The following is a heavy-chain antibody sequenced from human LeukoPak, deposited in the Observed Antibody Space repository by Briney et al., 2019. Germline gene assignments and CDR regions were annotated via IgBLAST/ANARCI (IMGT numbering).Heavy chain of an antibody. CDR2: ISYDGSNK. CDR3: ARPSRTREQLWLRD. D-gene: IGHD5-18*01. J-gene: IGHJ4*02. Sequence: GGSLRLSCAASGFTFRSYAMHWVRQAPGKGLEWVAVISYDGSNKYYADSVKGRFTISRDNSKNTLYLQMNSLRAEDTAVYYCARPSRTREQLWLRDWGQGTLVTVSS. V-gene: IGHV3-30-3*01. CDR1: GFTFRSYA.